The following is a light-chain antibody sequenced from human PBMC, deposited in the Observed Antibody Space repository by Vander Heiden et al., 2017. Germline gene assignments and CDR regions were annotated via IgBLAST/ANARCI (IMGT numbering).Light chain of an antibody. CDR3: QQYGSS. V-gene: IGKV3-20*01. J-gene: IGKJ3*01. CDR1: QSVSSSY. Sequence: DIVLTQSPGTLSLSPGERATLSCRASQSVSSSYLAWYQQKPGQAPRLLIYDASSRATGIPDRFSGSGSGTDFTLTISGLEPEDFAVYYCQQYGSSFGPGTKVDIK. CDR2: DAS.